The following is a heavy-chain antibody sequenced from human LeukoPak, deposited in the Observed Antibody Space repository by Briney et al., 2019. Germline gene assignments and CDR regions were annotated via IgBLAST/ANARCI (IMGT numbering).Heavy chain of an antibody. J-gene: IGHJ4*02. V-gene: IGHV3-7*04. CDR1: GFPFSRYW. D-gene: IGHD6-13*01. CDR2: IKPDGSEK. CDR3: ARLAAGSDYFDY. Sequence: GGSLRLSCAASGFPFSRYWMSWVRQAPGKGLEWVANIKPDGSEKHYVDSVKGRFTFSRDNAKNSLYLQMNGLRAEDMAVYYCARLAAGSDYFDYWGQGTLVTVSS.